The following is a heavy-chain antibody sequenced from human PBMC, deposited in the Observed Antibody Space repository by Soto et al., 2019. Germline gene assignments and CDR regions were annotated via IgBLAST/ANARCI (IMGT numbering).Heavy chain of an antibody. J-gene: IGHJ6*02. CDR1: GFTFSSYG. CDR2: IWYDGSNK. D-gene: IGHD6-13*01. V-gene: IGHV3-33*01. CDR3: ERSREPGYSSSWYVIFYYYGMGV. Sequence: GGSLRLSCAASGFTFSSYGMHWVRQAPGKGLEWVAVIWYDGSNKYYADSVKGRFTISRDNSKNTLYLQMNSLRAEDTAVYYCERSREPGYSSSWYVIFYYYGMGVWGQGTTVTVS.